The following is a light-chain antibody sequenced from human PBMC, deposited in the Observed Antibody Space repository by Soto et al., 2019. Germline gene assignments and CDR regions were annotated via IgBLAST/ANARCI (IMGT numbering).Light chain of an antibody. CDR1: QSVSSY. Sequence: EIVVKMSPCTLSLSPRERATLSCMASQSVSSYLAWYQQKPGQAPKLLMYEASTRATGIPARFSGGGSGTDFTLTITRLEPEDFALYYCQQYGGSPITFGLGTRLEIK. V-gene: IGKV3-20*01. CDR2: EAS. CDR3: QQYGGSPIT. J-gene: IGKJ5*01.